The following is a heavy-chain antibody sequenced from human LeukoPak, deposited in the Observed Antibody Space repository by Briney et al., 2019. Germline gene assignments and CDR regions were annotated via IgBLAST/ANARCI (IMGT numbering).Heavy chain of an antibody. D-gene: IGHD6-19*01. Sequence: SETLSLTCTVSGGSLRTYYWSWLRQPPGKGLEWIGYIYYSGSTNYNPSLKSRVTISVDTSNNQFSLKLSSVTAADTAVYYCARHPSAVAGKTFDCWGQGTLVTVSS. V-gene: IGHV4-59*08. J-gene: IGHJ4*02. CDR1: GGSLRTYY. CDR2: IYYSGST. CDR3: ARHPSAVAGKTFDC.